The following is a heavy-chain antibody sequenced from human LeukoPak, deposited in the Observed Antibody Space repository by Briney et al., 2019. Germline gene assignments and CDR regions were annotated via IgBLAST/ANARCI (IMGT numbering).Heavy chain of an antibody. J-gene: IGHJ5*02. CDR2: INHSGST. CDR1: GGSFSGYY. CDR3: ARGPKPNRRIVGARNWFDP. D-gene: IGHD1-26*01. V-gene: IGHV4-34*01. Sequence: SETLSLTCAVYGGSFSGYYWSWIRQPPGKGLEWIGEINHSGSTNYNPSLKSRVTISVDTSKNQFSLKLSSVTAADTAVYYCARGPKPNRRIVGARNWFDPWGQGTLVTVSS.